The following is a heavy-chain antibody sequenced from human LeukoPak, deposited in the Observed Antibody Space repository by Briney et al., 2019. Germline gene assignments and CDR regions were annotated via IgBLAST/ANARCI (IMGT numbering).Heavy chain of an antibody. D-gene: IGHD2-8*01. CDR2: MNPNSGNT. V-gene: IGHV1-8*01. CDR3: ARGNGSPYYGMDV. CDR1: GYTFINYD. Sequence: ASVKVSCKASGYTFINYDINWVRQAIGQGLEWMGWMNPNSGNTGYAQKFQGRITMTRNTSISTAYMELSSLTSEDTALYYCARGNGSPYYGMDVWGQGTTVTVSS. J-gene: IGHJ6*02.